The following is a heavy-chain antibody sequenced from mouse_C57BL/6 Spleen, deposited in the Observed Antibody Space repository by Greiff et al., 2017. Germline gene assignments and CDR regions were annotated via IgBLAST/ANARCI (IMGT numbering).Heavy chain of an antibody. CDR1: GFSLTSYG. V-gene: IGHV2-6*03. J-gene: IGHJ4*01. CDR2: IWSDGST. CDR3: ARDPTTVWDYYAMDY. D-gene: IGHD2-9*01. Sequence: VKVVESGPGLVAPSQSLSITCTVSGFSLTSYGVHWVRQPPGKGLEWLVVIWSDGSTTYNSALKSRLSISKDNSKSQVFLKMNSLQTDDTAMYYCARDPTTVWDYYAMDYGGQGTSVTVSS.